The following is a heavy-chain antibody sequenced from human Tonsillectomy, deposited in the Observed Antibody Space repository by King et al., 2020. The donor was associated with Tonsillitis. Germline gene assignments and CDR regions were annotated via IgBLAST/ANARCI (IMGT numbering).Heavy chain of an antibody. V-gene: IGHV1-2*02. CDR3: GRAADLEYGAGRYPWFDP. Sequence: VQLVESGAEVRKPGASVKVSCKASGYSFTGYYMHWVRQAPGQGPEWMGWMNPNSGATHYAPKFQGRVTMTRDTSIATAYMELSSRRSDDPALYYCGRAADLEYGAGRYPWFDPWGQGTLVTVSS. CDR1: GYSFTGYY. J-gene: IGHJ5*02. D-gene: IGHD3-10*01. CDR2: MNPNSGAT.